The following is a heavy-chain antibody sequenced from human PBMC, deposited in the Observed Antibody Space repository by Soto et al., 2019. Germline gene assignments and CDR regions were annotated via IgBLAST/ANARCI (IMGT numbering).Heavy chain of an antibody. V-gene: IGHV3-33*01. Sequence: QVQLVESGGGVVQPGRSLRLSCAASGSTFSSYAMHWVRQAPGKGLEWVAVIWYDGSNEDYADSVKGRFTISRDNSKNTLFLQMNSLRAEDTAVYYCAREETGTVDCGGQGTLVTVSS. D-gene: IGHD1-1*01. CDR1: GSTFSSYA. J-gene: IGHJ4*02. CDR2: IWYDGSNE. CDR3: AREETGTVDC.